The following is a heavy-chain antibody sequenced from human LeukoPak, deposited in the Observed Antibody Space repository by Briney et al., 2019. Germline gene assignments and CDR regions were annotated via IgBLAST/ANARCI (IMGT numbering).Heavy chain of an antibody. D-gene: IGHD3-10*01. Sequence: GGSLRLSCAASGFTFSDYYMSWIRQAPGRGLEWVSYISSSGSTIYYADSVRGRFTIPRDNAKNSLYLQMNSLRAEDTAVYYCARVTMARGAFDIWGQGTMVTVSS. CDR3: ARVTMARGAFDI. CDR1: GFTFSDYY. V-gene: IGHV3-11*01. CDR2: ISSSGSTI. J-gene: IGHJ3*02.